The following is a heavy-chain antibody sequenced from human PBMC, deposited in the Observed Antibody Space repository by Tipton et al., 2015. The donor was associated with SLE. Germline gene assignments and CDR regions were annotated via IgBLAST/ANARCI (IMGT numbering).Heavy chain of an antibody. Sequence: TLSLTCTVSGGSISSYYWSWIRQPPGKGLEWIGYIYYSGSTNYNPSLKRRVTISVDTAKNQFSLKLTSVTATDTAVYYCARGMVTWRGAIVGVDVWGQGTTVNVSS. CDR3: ARGMVTWRGAIVGVDV. CDR2: IYYSGST. D-gene: IGHD2-21*02. V-gene: IGHV4-59*08. CDR1: GGSISSYY. J-gene: IGHJ6*02.